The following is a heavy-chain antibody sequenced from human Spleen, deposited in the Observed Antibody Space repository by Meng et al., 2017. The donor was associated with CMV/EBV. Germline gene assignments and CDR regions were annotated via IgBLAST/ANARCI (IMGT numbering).Heavy chain of an antibody. J-gene: IGHJ4*02. CDR1: GLNFKIYG. CDR3: AREPHYYDSSGYPS. V-gene: IGHV3-30*02. Sequence: GGSLRLSCATSGLNFKIYGMHWVRQLPGKGLEWVAFIRYDEKTKYYADSVKGRFTISRDNSKNTLYLQMNSLRAEDTAVYYCAREPHYYDSSGYPSWGQGTLVTVSS. CDR2: IRYDEKTK. D-gene: IGHD3-22*01.